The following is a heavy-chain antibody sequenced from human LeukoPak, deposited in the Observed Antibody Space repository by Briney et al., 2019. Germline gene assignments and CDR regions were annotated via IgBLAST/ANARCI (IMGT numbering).Heavy chain of an antibody. CDR1: GGSFSGYY. CDR3: ATRYYYGSGSYLGPDWFDP. D-gene: IGHD3-10*01. V-gene: IGHV4-34*01. Sequence: PSETLSLTCAVYGGSFSGYYWSWIRQPPGKGLEWIGEINHSGSTNYNPSLKSRVTISVDTSKNQFSLKLSSVTAADTAVYYCATRYYYGSGSYLGPDWFDPWGQGTLVTVSS. CDR2: INHSGST. J-gene: IGHJ5*02.